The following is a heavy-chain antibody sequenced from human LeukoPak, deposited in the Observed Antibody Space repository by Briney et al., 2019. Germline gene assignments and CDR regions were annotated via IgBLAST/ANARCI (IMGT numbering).Heavy chain of an antibody. CDR3: ARDRGGRWQLVSHWFDP. Sequence: PSQTLSLTCTVSGGSISSGSYYWSWIRQPAGKGLEWIGRIYTSGSTNYNPSLKSRVTISVDTSKNQFSLKLSSVTAADTAVYYCARDRGGRWQLVSHWFDPWGQGTLVTVSS. CDR1: GGSISSGSYY. D-gene: IGHD6-6*01. J-gene: IGHJ5*02. CDR2: IYTSGST. V-gene: IGHV4-61*02.